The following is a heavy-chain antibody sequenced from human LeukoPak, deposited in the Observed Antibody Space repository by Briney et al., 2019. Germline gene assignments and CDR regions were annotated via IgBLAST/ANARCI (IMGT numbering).Heavy chain of an antibody. J-gene: IGHJ3*02. CDR2: IYSGGST. CDR3: ARGGPVLLWRVGGRRNAFDI. CDR1: GFTVSSNY. D-gene: IGHD3-10*01. Sequence: PGGSLRLSCAASGFTVSSNYMSWVRQAPGKGLEWASVIYSGGSTYYADSVKGRFTISRDNSKNTLYLQMNSLRAEDTAVYYGARGGPVLLWRVGGRRNAFDIWGQGTMVTVSS. V-gene: IGHV3-53*01.